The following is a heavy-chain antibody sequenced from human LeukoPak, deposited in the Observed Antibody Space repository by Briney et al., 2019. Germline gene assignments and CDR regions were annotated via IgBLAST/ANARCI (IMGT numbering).Heavy chain of an antibody. CDR3: AKDSVYGSGHFDY. CDR2: IRYDGSNK. Sequence: GGSLRLSCVASGFTFSSYGMHWVRQAPGKGLEWVAFIRYDGSNKYYADSVKGRFTISRDNSKNTLYLQMNSLRAEDTAVYYCAKDSVYGSGHFDYWGQGTLVTVSS. D-gene: IGHD3-10*01. CDR1: GFTFSSYG. J-gene: IGHJ4*02. V-gene: IGHV3-30*02.